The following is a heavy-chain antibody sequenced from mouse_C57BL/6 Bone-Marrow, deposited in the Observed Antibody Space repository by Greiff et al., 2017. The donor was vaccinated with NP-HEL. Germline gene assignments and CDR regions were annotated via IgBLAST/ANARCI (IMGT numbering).Heavy chain of an antibody. CDR2: IDPENGDT. CDR3: IGGLYYYAMDY. D-gene: IGHD2-4*01. V-gene: IGHV14-4*01. CDR1: GFNIKDDY. J-gene: IGHJ4*01. Sequence: EVHLVESGAELVRPGASVKLSCTASGFNIKDDYMHWVKQRPEQGLEWIGWIDPENGDTEYASKFQGKATITADTSSNTAYLQLSSLTSEDTAVYYCIGGLYYYAMDYWGQGTSVTVSS.